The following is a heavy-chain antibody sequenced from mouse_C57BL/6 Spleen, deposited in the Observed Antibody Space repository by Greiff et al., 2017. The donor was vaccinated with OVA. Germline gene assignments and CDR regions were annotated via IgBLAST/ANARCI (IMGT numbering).Heavy chain of an antibody. CDR2: IYPGSGST. CDR3: ANYYGSSSYFDY. J-gene: IGHJ2*01. V-gene: IGHV1-55*01. CDR1: GYTFTSYW. Sequence: SGAELVKPGASVKLSCKASGYTFTSYWITWVKQTPGQGLEWIGDIYPGSGSTNYNEKFKSKATLTVDTSSSTAYMQLSSLTSEDSAADYCANYYGSSSYFDYWGQGTTLTVSS. D-gene: IGHD1-1*01.